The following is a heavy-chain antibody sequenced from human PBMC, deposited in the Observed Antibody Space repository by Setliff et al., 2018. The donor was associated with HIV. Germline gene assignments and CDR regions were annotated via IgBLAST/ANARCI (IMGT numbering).Heavy chain of an antibody. J-gene: IGHJ6*02. CDR3: ARIFGDQGYYYGMDV. CDR1: GDSISSSSYD. Sequence: SETLSLTCSVSGDSISSSSYDWSWIRQPPGQGLGWIGYIYYSVSTNYNPSLKIRVTVAVDTSKNQFSLKLSSVTAADTAVYYCARIFGDQGYYYGMDVWGQGTTVTVSS. V-gene: IGHV4-61*01. CDR2: IYYSVST. D-gene: IGHD3-3*01.